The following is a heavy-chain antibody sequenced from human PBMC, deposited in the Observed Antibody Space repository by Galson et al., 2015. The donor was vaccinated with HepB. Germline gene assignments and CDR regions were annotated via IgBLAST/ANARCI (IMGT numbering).Heavy chain of an antibody. J-gene: IGHJ4*02. CDR1: GGTFSSYA. Sequence: SVKVSCKASGGTFSSYAISWVRQAPGQGLEWMGGFDPEDGETIYAQKFQGRVTMTEDTSTDTAYMELSSLRSEDTAVYYCATSLELASFDYWGQGTLVTVSS. CDR3: ATSLELASFDY. D-gene: IGHD1-26*01. CDR2: FDPEDGET. V-gene: IGHV1-24*01.